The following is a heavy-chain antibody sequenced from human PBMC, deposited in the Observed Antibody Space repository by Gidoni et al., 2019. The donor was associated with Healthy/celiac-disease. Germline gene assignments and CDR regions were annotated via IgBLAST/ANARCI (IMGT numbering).Heavy chain of an antibody. CDR3: ASYDSSENAFDI. CDR1: GYSFTSYW. D-gene: IGHD3-22*01. V-gene: IGHV5-10-1*03. Sequence: EVQLVQSGAEVKRPGESLRISCKGSGYSFTSYWISWVRQMPGKGLEWMGRIDPSDSYTNYSPSFQGHVTISADKSISTAYLQWSSLKASDTAMYYCASYDSSENAFDIWGQGTMVTVSS. CDR2: IDPSDSYT. J-gene: IGHJ3*02.